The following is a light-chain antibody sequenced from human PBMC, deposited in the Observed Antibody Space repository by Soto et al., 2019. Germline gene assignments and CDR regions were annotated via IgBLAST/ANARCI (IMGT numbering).Light chain of an antibody. Sequence: EIVMTKSPATLSVSQGERATLSCRASQSVTSNLAWYQQRPGQAPRLLIYDASTRATGIPARFSGSGSGTEFTLTISSLQSEDFALYYCHQYNWPDTFGQGTRLEIK. CDR2: DAS. V-gene: IGKV3-15*01. CDR3: HQYNWPDT. CDR1: QSVTSN. J-gene: IGKJ5*01.